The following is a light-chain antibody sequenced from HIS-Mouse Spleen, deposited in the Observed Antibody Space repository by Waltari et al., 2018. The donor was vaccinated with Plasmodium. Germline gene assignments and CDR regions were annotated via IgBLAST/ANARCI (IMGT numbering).Light chain of an antibody. V-gene: IGLV2-23*03. CDR1: RSHSGSYNL. J-gene: IGLJ2*01. Sequence: QSALTQTAHVSGSPGKPITTSCTGTRSHSGSYNLVPWYQQHPGKAPKLMIYEGSKRPSGVSIRYSGSKSGNTASLTISGLQAEDEADYYCCSYAGSSTFVVFGGGTKLTVL. CDR3: CSYAGSSTFVV. CDR2: EGS.